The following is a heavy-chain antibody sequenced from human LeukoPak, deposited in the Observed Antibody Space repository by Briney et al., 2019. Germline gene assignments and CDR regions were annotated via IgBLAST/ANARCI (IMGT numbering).Heavy chain of an antibody. D-gene: IGHD4/OR15-4a*01. J-gene: IGHJ4*02. CDR1: GFTFSSYG. CDR3: ARVHGAYPFDY. CDR2: IRYDGSNK. V-gene: IGHV3-30*02. Sequence: PGGSLRLSCAASGFTFSSYGMHWVRQAPGKGLEWVAFIRYDGSNKCYADSVKGRFTISRDNSKNTLYLQMNSLRAEDTAVYYCARVHGAYPFDYWGQGTLVTVSS.